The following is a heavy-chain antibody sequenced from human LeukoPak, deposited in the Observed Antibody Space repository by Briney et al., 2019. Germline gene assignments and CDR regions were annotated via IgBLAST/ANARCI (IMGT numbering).Heavy chain of an antibody. Sequence: GESPKISCDTSGYSFTSHWIGRVRQISGKGLEWVGANYPDDSNSRYSPSFQNEVVTSADRSIRADYLLWNSLKSSDTAMYYCVRQRGLSGTINHFDPWGQGTLVTVSS. CDR1: GYSFTSHW. D-gene: IGHD3-10*01. CDR3: VRQRGLSGTINHFDP. V-gene: IGHV5-51*01. CDR2: NYPDDSNS. J-gene: IGHJ5*02.